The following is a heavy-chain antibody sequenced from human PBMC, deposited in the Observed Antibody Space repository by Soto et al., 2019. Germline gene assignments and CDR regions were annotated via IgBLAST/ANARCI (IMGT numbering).Heavy chain of an antibody. V-gene: IGHV1-69*13. CDR2: IIPVLAST. CDR3: ACNWGYSLKNWLDP. CDR1: GYNFTSHY. D-gene: IGHD7-27*01. J-gene: IGHJ5*02. Sequence: SVKVSCKASGYNFTSHYMHWVRQAPGQGLEWIGGIIPVLASTTYAQNFQGRVSIIADASTNTVYMELGSLRSDDTAVYYCACNWGYSLKNWLDPWGQGTLVTVSS.